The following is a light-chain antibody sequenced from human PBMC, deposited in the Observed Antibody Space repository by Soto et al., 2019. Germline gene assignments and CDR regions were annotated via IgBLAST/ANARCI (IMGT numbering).Light chain of an antibody. CDR3: QYYNKDPQLT. CDR2: DAS. CDR1: QSISSW. J-gene: IGKJ4*01. Sequence: DIQMTQSPSTLSASVGDRVTITCRASQSISSWLAWYQQKPGKAPKLLIFDASSLESGVPSRFSGSGSGTEFTLTISSLQPDDFATYYCQYYNKDPQLTFGGGTKVEIK. V-gene: IGKV1-5*01.